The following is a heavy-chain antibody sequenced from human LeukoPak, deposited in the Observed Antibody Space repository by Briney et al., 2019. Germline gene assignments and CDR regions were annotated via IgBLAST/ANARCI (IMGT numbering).Heavy chain of an antibody. D-gene: IGHD4-23*01. V-gene: IGHV3-49*04. CDR1: GINFGGYA. CDR3: TSYGGRTFDY. CDR2: IRSKLYGETT. J-gene: IGHJ4*02. Sequence: PGRSLRLSCTASGINFGGYAMSWVRQAPGKGLEWAAFIRSKLYGETTEYAASVKGRFTVSRDDSKSIAYLQMNSLKAEDTGVYYCTSYGGRTFDYWGQGTLVTVSS.